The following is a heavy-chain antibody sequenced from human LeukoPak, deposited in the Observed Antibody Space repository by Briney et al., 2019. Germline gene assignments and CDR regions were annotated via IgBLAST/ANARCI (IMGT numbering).Heavy chain of an antibody. CDR2: ISNDGNNK. D-gene: IGHD4-17*01. V-gene: IGHV3-30-3*01. CDR1: GFTFSSYA. Sequence: PGGSLRLSCAASGFTFSSYAMHWVRQAPGKGLEWVAVISNDGNNKYYADPVKGRFTISRHNSKNTLYLQMNSLSSEDTAVYYCARGGYGDPGVNWGQGTLVTVSS. CDR3: ARGGYGDPGVN. J-gene: IGHJ4*02.